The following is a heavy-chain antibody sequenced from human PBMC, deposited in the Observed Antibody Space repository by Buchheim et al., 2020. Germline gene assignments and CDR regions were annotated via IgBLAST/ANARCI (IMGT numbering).Heavy chain of an antibody. V-gene: IGHV3-30*18. Sequence: QVQLVESGGGVVQPGRSLRLSCAASGFTFSSYGMHWVRQAPGKGLEWVAVISYDGSNKYYADSVKGRFTISRDNSKNTLYLQMNSLRAEDTAVYYCAKDLPVWGLTGYSSHAFDIWGQGT. CDR1: GFTFSSYG. CDR3: AKDLPVWGLTGYSSHAFDI. D-gene: IGHD3-9*01. CDR2: ISYDGSNK. J-gene: IGHJ3*02.